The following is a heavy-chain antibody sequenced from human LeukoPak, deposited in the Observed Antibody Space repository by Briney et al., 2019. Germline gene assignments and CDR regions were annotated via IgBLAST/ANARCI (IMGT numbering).Heavy chain of an antibody. V-gene: IGHV1-18*01. J-gene: IGHJ4*02. CDR1: GYTFTSYA. D-gene: IGHD2-2*01. CDR2: ISAYNGNT. Sequence: ASVKVSCKASGYTFTSYAMNWVRQAPGQGLEWMGWISAYNGNTNYAQKLQGRVTMTTDTSTSTAYMELRSLRSDDTAVYYCARFLSWVAVPAAPFPTFDYWGQGTLVTVSS. CDR3: ARFLSWVAVPAAPFPTFDY.